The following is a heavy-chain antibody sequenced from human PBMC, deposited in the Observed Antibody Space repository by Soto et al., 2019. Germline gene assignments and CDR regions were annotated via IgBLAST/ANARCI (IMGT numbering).Heavy chain of an antibody. J-gene: IGHJ4*02. Sequence: QITLKESGPTLVKPTQTLTLTCTFSGFSLTTSGVSVGWIRQPPGKALEWLALINWVGDKLYSPSLKTRLTVTKDTSKNQVLLTRTNMDPVDTATYYCGHRPWGGVGYFAYWGQGTLVTVSS. CDR1: GFSLTTSGVS. CDR3: GHRPWGGVGYFAY. D-gene: IGHD3-16*01. V-gene: IGHV2-5*02. CDR2: INWVGDK.